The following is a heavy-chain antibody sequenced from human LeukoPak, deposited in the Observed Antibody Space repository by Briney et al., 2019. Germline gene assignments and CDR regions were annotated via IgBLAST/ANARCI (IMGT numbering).Heavy chain of an antibody. CDR1: GCTFTSFG. J-gene: IGHJ4*02. CDR2: ISAYNGNV. Sequence: ASVKVSCKASGCTFTSFGISWVRQAPGQGLEWMGWISAYNGNVKYAQKFQGRVTMTTDISTSTAYMEVRSLRSEDTAVYYCVRDLGVDTTMIFFDYWGQGSVVTVSS. V-gene: IGHV1-18*01. D-gene: IGHD5-18*01. CDR3: VRDLGVDTTMIFFDY.